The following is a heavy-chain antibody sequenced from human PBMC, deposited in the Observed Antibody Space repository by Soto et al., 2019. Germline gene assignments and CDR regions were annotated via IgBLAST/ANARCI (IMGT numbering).Heavy chain of an antibody. V-gene: IGHV3-13*01. J-gene: IGHJ6*03. CDR2: IGTAGDT. CDR1: GFTFSSYD. CDR3: ARGWLATGGSLSYMAV. D-gene: IGHD6-13*01. Sequence: GGSLRLSCAASGFTFSSYDMHWVRQATGKGLEWVSAIGTAGDTYYPGSVKGRFTISRENAKNSLYLQMNSLRAGDTALYYCARGWLATGGSLSYMAVRGKGTTVTVSS.